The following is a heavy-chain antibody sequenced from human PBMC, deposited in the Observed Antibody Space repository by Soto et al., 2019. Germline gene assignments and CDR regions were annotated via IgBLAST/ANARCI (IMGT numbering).Heavy chain of an antibody. Sequence: QVQLVESGGGVVQPGRSLRLSCAASGFPFSSYGMHWVRQVPGKGLEWAAVISDDGNQEWYAESVKGRFIISRDNSANTLALQMNSLRREDTAVYSCAKDLYRGSHLEGAASWCQGTLVTVSS. J-gene: IGHJ5*02. CDR2: ISDDGNQE. CDR3: AKDLYRGSHLEGAAS. CDR1: GFPFSSYG. V-gene: IGHV3-30*18. D-gene: IGHD3-16*01.